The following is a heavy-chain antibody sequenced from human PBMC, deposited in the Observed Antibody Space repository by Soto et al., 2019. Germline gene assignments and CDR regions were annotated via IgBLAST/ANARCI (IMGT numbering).Heavy chain of an antibody. CDR2: IYSGGST. CDR1: GFTVSSNY. CDR3: ASCTVRYFDWLLPNYYYYGMDV. Sequence: GGSLRLSCAASGFTVSSNYMSWVRQAPGKGLEWVSVIYSGGSTYYADSVKGRFTISRDNPKNTLYLQMNSLRAEDTAVYYCASCTVRYFDWLLPNYYYYGMDVWGQGTTVTVSS. D-gene: IGHD3-9*01. J-gene: IGHJ6*02. V-gene: IGHV3-53*01.